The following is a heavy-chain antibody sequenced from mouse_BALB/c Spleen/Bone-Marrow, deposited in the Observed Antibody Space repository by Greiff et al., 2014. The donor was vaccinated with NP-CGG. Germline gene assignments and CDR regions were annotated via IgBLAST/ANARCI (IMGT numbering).Heavy chain of an antibody. CDR3: TTLARNYFDY. CDR1: GYTFTSYW. Sequence: VQLQQSGTVLARPGASVKMSCKASGYTFTSYWMHWVKQRPGQGLEWIGTIYPGNCDTTYNQKFKGKAKLTAVTSTSTAYMELSSLTNEDSAVYYCTTLARNYFDYWGQGTTLTVSS. V-gene: IGHV1-5*01. CDR2: IYPGNCDT. J-gene: IGHJ2*01.